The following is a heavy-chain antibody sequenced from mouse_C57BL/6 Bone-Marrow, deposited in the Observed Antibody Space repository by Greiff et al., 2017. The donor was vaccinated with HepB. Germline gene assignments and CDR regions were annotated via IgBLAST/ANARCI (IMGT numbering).Heavy chain of an antibody. CDR2: IDPSDSYT. Sequence: QVQLKQPGAELVRPGTSVKLSCKASGYTFTSYWMHWVKQRPGQGLEWIGVIDPSDSYTNYNQKFKGKATLTVDTSSSTAYMQLSSLTSEDSAVYYCARMGEDYFDYGGQGTTLTVSS. CDR1: GYTFTSYW. CDR3: ARMGEDYFDY. V-gene: IGHV1-59*01. J-gene: IGHJ2*01. D-gene: IGHD2-3*01.